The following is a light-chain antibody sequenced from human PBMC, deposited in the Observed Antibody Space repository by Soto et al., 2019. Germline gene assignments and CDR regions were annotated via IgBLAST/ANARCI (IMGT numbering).Light chain of an antibody. J-gene: IGKJ5*01. V-gene: IGKV3-20*01. CDR1: QSVSSSF. CDR2: GAS. CDR3: QLYGSSSIT. Sequence: LSQSPGTLSLTQGERATLSCRTSQSVSSSFLAWYQHKLGQAPRLLIFGASNRAAGIPDRFSGSRSGTDFTLTIGRLEPEDFAVYYCQLYGSSSITFGQGTLLEI.